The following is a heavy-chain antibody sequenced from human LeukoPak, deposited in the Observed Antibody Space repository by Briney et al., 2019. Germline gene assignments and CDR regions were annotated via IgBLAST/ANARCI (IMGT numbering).Heavy chain of an antibody. CDR3: ARVRRLAVAGTAKYFDY. D-gene: IGHD6-19*01. CDR2: IYSGGST. J-gene: IGHJ4*02. V-gene: IGHV3-66*01. Sequence: GGSLRLSCAASGFTVSSNYMSWVRQAPGKGLEWVSVIYSGGSTYYADSVKGRFTISRDNSKNTLYLQMNSLRAEDTAVYYCARVRRLAVAGTAKYFDYWGQGTLVTVSS. CDR1: GFTVSSNY.